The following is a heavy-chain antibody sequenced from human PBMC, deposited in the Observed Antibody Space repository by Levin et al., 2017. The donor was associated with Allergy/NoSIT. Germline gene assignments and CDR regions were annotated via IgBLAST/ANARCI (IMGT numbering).Heavy chain of an antibody. CDR1: GFTFSSYW. CDR2: ITSDGSST. V-gene: IGHV3-74*01. CDR3: ARSKSHAFDI. Sequence: GESLKISCAASGFTFSSYWMHWVRQAPGKGLVWVSRITSDGSSTSYADSVKGRFTISRDNAKNTLYLQMNSLRAEDTAVYYCARSKSHAFDIWGQGTMVTVSS. J-gene: IGHJ3*02.